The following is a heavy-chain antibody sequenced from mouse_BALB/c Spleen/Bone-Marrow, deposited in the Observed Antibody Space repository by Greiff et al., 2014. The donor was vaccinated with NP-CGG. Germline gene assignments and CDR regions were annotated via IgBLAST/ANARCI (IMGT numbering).Heavy chain of an antibody. CDR3: TRDDYDVMDY. V-gene: IGHV3-1*02. CDR1: GYSITSCYS. Sequence: EVQLVESGPDLVKPSQSLSLTCTVTGYSITSCYSWHWIRQLPGNKLEWMGYIPYSGRTNYNPSLKSRISITRDTSKNPFYLQXXXXTTEDTATYYCTRDDYDVMDYWGQGTSVTVSS. CDR2: IPYSGRT. J-gene: IGHJ4*01.